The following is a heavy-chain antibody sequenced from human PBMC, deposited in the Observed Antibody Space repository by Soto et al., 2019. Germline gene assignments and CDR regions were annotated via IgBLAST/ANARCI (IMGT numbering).Heavy chain of an antibody. CDR2: ISGSGGST. Sequence: VGSLRLSGAASGFTSSSYAMSWVRQAPGKGLEWVSAISGSGGSTYYADSVKGRFTISRDNSKNTLYLQMNSLRAEDTAVYYCAKGVGRSLYYFDYWGQGTLVTVSS. CDR1: GFTSSSYA. J-gene: IGHJ4*02. V-gene: IGHV3-23*01. CDR3: AKGVGRSLYYFDY.